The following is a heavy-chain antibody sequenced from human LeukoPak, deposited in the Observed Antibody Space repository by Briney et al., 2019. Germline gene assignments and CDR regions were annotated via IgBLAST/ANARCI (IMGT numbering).Heavy chain of an antibody. CDR3: ARTRYYYNSRSYGAPYYFDY. CDR1: GGSISSYY. Sequence: PSETLSLTCTVSGGSISSYYWSWIRQPPGKGLEWIGYIYYSGSTNYNPSLKSRVTISVDTSKNQSSLKLSSVTAADTAVYYCARTRYYYNSRSYGAPYYFDYWGQGTLVTVSS. CDR2: IYYSGST. D-gene: IGHD3-10*01. V-gene: IGHV4-59*08. J-gene: IGHJ4*02.